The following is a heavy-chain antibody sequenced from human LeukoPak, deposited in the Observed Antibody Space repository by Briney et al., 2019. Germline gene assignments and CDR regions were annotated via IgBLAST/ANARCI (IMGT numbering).Heavy chain of an antibody. Sequence: SETLSLTCTVSGGSISSYYWSWIRQPPGKGLEWIGYIYYSGSTNYNPSLKSRVTISVDTSKNQFSLKLSSVTAADTAVYYCARVVVNSSGWSYYYYYYMDVWGKGTTVTISS. J-gene: IGHJ6*03. CDR3: ARVVVNSSGWSYYYYYYMDV. V-gene: IGHV4-59*01. CDR1: GGSISSYY. D-gene: IGHD6-19*01. CDR2: IYYSGST.